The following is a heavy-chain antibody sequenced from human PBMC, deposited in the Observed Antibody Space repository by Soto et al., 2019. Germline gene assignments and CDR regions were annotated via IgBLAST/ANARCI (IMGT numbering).Heavy chain of an antibody. CDR2: ITGSGSHS. J-gene: IGHJ4*01. V-gene: IGHV3-23*01. CDR3: AKGTSSEFLLSFDD. D-gene: IGHD3-10*01. CDR1: GFPSSRYEFSTDA. Sequence: PGGSLRLSCLTSGFPSSRYEFSTDAMTWIRQPPGKRLEWVSVITGSGSHSYYADSVKGRFTISRDNSRNTLFLQMDSLRADDTAVYFCAKGTSSEFLLSFDDWGHGTMVTVSS.